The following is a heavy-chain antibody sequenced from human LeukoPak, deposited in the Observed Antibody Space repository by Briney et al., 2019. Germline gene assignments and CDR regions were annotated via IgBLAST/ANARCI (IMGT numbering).Heavy chain of an antibody. Sequence: SETLSLTCTVSGGSISSYYWSWIRQPPGKGLEWIGYIYYSGSTNYNPSLKSRVTISVETSKNQFSLKLSSVTAADTAVYYCARKRCSSTTCYFDYWGQGALVTVSS. D-gene: IGHD2-2*01. CDR2: IYYSGST. CDR3: ARKRCSSTTCYFDY. CDR1: GGSISSYY. V-gene: IGHV4-59*01. J-gene: IGHJ4*02.